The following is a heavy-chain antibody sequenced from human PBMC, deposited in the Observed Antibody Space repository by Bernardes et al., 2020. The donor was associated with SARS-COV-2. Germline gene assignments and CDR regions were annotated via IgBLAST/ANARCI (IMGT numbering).Heavy chain of an antibody. CDR2: ISYDGNNK. J-gene: IGHJ6*02. CDR1: GFSVSNYG. V-gene: IGHV3-30*18. D-gene: IGHD4-17*01. Sequence: GGSLRLSCAASGFSVSNYGMHWVRQAPGKGLEWVAVISYDGNNKYYGDSVKGRFTISRDDSKNTLYLQMNSLRDEDTAVYYCAKVPGGGMTTETTCLLCGMDVWGQGTTVTVSS. CDR3: AKVPGGGMTTETTCLLCGMDV.